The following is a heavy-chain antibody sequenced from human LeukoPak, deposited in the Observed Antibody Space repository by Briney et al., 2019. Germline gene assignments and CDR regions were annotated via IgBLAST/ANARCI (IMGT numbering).Heavy chain of an antibody. CDR3: ARTPVMVRLRGGWFDP. D-gene: IGHD3-10*01. CDR2: INHSGST. Sequence: SETLSLTCTVSGGSISSGGYYWSWIRQPPGKGLEWIGEINHSGSTNYNPSLKSRVTISVDTSKNQFSLKLSSVTAADTAVYYCARTPVMVRLRGGWFDPWGQGTLVTVSS. V-gene: IGHV4-39*07. J-gene: IGHJ5*02. CDR1: GGSISSGGYY.